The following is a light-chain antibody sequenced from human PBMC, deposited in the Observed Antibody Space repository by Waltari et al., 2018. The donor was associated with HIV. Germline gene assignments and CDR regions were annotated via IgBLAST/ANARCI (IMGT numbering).Light chain of an antibody. Sequence: QSALTQPASVSGSPGQSITISCTGTSSDVGGYNYVSWYQQHPGKAPKLMIYDVSNRPSGVVNRFSRSKSGNTASLTISGLQAEDEADYYCSSYTSSSTLVFGGGTKLTVL. J-gene: IGLJ2*01. CDR1: SSDVGGYNY. CDR3: SSYTSSSTLV. V-gene: IGLV2-14*03. CDR2: DVS.